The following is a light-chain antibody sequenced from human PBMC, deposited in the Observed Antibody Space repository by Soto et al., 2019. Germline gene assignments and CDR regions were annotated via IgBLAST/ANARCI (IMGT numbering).Light chain of an antibody. J-gene: IGLJ2*01. CDR2: TYD. CDR3: AAWDDRVNGVV. V-gene: IGLV1-44*01. CDR1: SSNIGTYT. Sequence: QSVLTQPPSVSGTPGQSITISCSGSSSNIGTYTLNWYQHLPGTAPKLLCSTYDQRPSGVADRFSGSKSGTSASLAISGLQSEDEADYYCAAWDDRVNGVVFGGGTKVTVL.